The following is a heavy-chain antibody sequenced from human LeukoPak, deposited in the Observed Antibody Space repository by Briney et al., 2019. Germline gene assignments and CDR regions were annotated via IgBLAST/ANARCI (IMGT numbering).Heavy chain of an antibody. V-gene: IGHV1-18*01. D-gene: IGHD4-17*01. CDR1: GYTFTSYG. J-gene: IGHJ4*02. CDR2: ISAYNGNT. CDR3: ARAGYGIKTTVDY. Sequence: ASVKVSCKASGYTFTSYGISWVRQAPGQGLEWMGWISAYNGNTNYAQKLQGRVTMTTDTSTSTVYMELRSLRSDDTAVYYCARAGYGIKTTVDYWGQGTLVTVSS.